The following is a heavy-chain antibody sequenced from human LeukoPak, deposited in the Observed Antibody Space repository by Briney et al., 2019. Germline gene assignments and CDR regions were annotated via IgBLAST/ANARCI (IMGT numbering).Heavy chain of an antibody. V-gene: IGHV4-61*01. J-gene: IGHJ4*02. Sequence: SETLSLTCTVSGGSVSSGSYYWSWIRQPPGKGLEWIGYIYYSGSTNYNPSLKSRVTISVDTSKNQFSLKLSSVTAADTAVYYCARGGIQLWHHFDYWGQGTLVTVSS. CDR3: ARGGIQLWHHFDY. CDR1: GGSVSSGSYY. CDR2: IYYSGST. D-gene: IGHD5-18*01.